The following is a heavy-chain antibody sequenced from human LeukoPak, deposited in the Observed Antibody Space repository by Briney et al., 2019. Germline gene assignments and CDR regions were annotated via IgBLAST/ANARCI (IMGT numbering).Heavy chain of an antibody. V-gene: IGHV4-31*03. J-gene: IGHJ4*02. Sequence: SQTLSLTCTVSSGSISSGGYYWSWIRQHPGKGLEWIGYIYYSGSTYYNPSLKSRVTISVDTSKNQFSLKLSSVTAADTAVYYCARGVDIVVVPAAGWIDYWGQGTLVTVSS. CDR2: IYYSGST. CDR3: ARGVDIVVVPAAGWIDY. CDR1: SGSISSGGYY. D-gene: IGHD2-2*03.